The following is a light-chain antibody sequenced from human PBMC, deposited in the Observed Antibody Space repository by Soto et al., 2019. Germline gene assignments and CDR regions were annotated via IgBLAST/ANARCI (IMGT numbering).Light chain of an antibody. CDR1: QTLDSM. CDR3: QQYKDWPTT. V-gene: IGKV3-15*01. J-gene: IGKJ1*01. Sequence: IVLTQSPATLSVSPGERATLSCWASQTLDSMVAWYQQKSGQAPRLLLYSASARATGVPARFSGYGSGTDFTLTISSLQSEDLGVYYCQQYKDWPTTFGQGTKVEV. CDR2: SAS.